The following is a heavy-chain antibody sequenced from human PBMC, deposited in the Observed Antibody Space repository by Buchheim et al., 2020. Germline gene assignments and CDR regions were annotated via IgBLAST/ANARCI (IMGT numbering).Heavy chain of an antibody. J-gene: IGHJ2*01. V-gene: IGHV3-23*01. CDR2: IRDSSVRGSGEST. CDR3: AKEDSTNYYRHFDL. Sequence: EAQLLESGGGLAQPGGSLRLSCAASEFTLSTYVMGWVRQAPGKGLEWVSSIRDSSVRGSGESTYYADSVKGRFTISRDNSKNTVYLQMNSLRAEDTAVYYCAKEDSTNYYRHFDLWGRGTL. D-gene: IGHD2/OR15-2a*01. CDR1: EFTLSTYV.